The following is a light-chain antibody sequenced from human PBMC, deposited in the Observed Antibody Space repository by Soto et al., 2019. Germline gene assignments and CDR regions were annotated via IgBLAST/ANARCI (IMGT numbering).Light chain of an antibody. J-gene: IGKJ1*01. CDR3: QQYNNWPPDRT. Sequence: EIVMTQSPATLSVSPGERATLSRRASQSVSSNLAWYQQKPGQAPRLLIYGASTRATGIAARFSGSGSGTEFTLTISSLQSEDFAIYFCQQYNNWPPDRTFGQGTKVEIK. CDR1: QSVSSN. V-gene: IGKV3-15*01. CDR2: GAS.